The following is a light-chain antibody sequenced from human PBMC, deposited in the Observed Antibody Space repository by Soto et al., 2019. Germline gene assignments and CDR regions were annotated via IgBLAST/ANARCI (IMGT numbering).Light chain of an antibody. J-gene: IGKJ1*01. V-gene: IGKV1-5*01. CDR2: GAS. CDR3: QHHNSYSQT. CDR1: QSIRHY. Sequence: DIQMTQSPPTLSASVGDRVTITCRAGQSIRHYLAWYQQMPGKAPKLLIYGASTVQSGVPSRFSGSGSGTEFTLTISSLQPDDFGTYFCQHHNSYSQTFGQGNKVEIK.